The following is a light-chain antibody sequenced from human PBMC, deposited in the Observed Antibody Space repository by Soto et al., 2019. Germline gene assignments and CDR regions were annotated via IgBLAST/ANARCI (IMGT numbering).Light chain of an antibody. CDR3: ASWDDSLSGPV. V-gene: IGLV2-14*02. J-gene: IGLJ2*01. CDR2: EGS. Sequence: QSALTQPASVSGSPGQSITISCTGTSSDVGSYNLVSWYQQHPTKAPKLLIFEGSKRPSGVPDRFSGSKSGTSASLAISGLWSGDESDYFCASWDDSLSGPVFGGGTKLTVL. CDR1: SSDVGSYNL.